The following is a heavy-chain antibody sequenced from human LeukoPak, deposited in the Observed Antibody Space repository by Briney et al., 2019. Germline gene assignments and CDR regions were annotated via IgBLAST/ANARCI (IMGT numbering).Heavy chain of an antibody. CDR3: ARSGVVGATWGGWFDP. CDR2: IYYSGST. J-gene: IGHJ5*02. CDR1: GGSISSYY. V-gene: IGHV4-59*01. Sequence: PSETLSLTCTVSGGSISSYYWSWIRQPPGKGLEWIGYIYYSGSTYYNPSLKSRVTISVDTSKNQFSLKLSSVTAADTAVYYCARSGVVGATWGGWFDPWGQGTLVTVSS. D-gene: IGHD1-26*01.